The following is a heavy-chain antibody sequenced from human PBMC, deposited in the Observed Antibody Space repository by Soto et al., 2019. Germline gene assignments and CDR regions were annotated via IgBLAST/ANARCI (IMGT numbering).Heavy chain of an antibody. J-gene: IGHJ6*02. D-gene: IGHD3-22*01. Sequence: QMQLVQSGPEVKKPGTSVKVSCKASGFTFTSSAVQWVRQARGQRLEWIGWIVVGSGNTNYAQKFQERVTITRDMSTSTAYMELSSLRSEDTAVYYCAAGIGGYGYYYYGMDVWGQGTTVTVSS. CDR2: IVVGSGNT. CDR3: AAGIGGYGYYYYGMDV. CDR1: GFTFTSSA. V-gene: IGHV1-58*01.